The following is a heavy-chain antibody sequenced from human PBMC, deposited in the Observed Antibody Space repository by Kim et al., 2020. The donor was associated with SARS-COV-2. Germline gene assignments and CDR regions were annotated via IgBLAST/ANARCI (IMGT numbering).Heavy chain of an antibody. CDR1: GFTFSDYY. CDR3: ATIRYGSQSYHYFDN. Sequence: GGSLRLSCAASGFTFSDYYMSWIRQAPGKGLEWLSYISNSGTYTNYADSVKGRFTISRDNAKNSLYLQMNSLRVEDTAVYYCATIRYGSQSYHYFDNWG. J-gene: IGHJ4*01. D-gene: IGHD3-10*01. CDR2: ISNSGTYT. V-gene: IGHV3-11*03.